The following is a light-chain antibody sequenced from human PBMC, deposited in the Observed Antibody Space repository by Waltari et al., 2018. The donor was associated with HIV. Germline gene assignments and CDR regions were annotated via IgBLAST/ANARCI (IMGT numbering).Light chain of an antibody. CDR3: QQTNSFPIT. CDR2: GAS. CDR1: QGIANW. V-gene: IGKV1D-12*01. Sequence: DIQMTQFPSSVSASVGDRVTMTCRATQGIANWVAWYQQKPGKAPKLLIHGASILQEGVPSRFSGSGSGTIFTLTIKTLRPEDFATYFCQQTNSFPITFGQGTRLDSK. J-gene: IGKJ5*01.